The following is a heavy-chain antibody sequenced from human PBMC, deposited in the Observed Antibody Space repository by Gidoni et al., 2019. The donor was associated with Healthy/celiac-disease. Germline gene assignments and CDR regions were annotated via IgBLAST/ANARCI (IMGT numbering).Heavy chain of an antibody. Sequence: GKGREWMGIIYPVDSDTRYSPSFQGQVTISADKSISTAYLQWSSLKASDTAMYYCARHRTPLMVRGVDDAFDIWGQGTMVTVSS. CDR2: IYPVDSDT. CDR3: ARHRTPLMVRGVDDAFDI. J-gene: IGHJ3*02. V-gene: IGHV5-51*01. D-gene: IGHD3-10*01.